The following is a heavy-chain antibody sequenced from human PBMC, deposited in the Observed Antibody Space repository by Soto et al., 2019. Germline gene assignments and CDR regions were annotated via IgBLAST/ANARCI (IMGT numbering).Heavy chain of an antibody. CDR2: IYYSGST. V-gene: IGHV4-59*01. CDR3: ASWRIYYDSSGYDDY. CDR1: GGSISSYY. J-gene: IGHJ4*02. D-gene: IGHD3-22*01. Sequence: PSETLSLTCTVSGGSISSYYWSWIRQPPGKGLEWIGYIYYSGSTNYNPSLKSRVTISVDTSKNQFSLKLSSVTAADTAVYYCASWRIYYDSSGYDDYWGQGTLVTVSS.